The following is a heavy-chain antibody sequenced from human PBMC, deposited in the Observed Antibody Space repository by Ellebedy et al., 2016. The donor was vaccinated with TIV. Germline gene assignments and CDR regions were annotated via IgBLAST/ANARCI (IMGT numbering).Heavy chain of an antibody. CDR1: GYTFTTYS. CDR2: ISTSYGDT. J-gene: IGHJ3*02. D-gene: IGHD1-14*01. V-gene: IGHV1-18*01. Sequence: ASVKVSCXASGYTFTTYSTTWVRQAPGQGLEWMAWISTSYGDTTYAQKLQDRVTLTTDTSTSTVYMEMRSLTSDDTAVYYCARGTGSGDAFHIWGQGTMVTVSS. CDR3: ARGTGSGDAFHI.